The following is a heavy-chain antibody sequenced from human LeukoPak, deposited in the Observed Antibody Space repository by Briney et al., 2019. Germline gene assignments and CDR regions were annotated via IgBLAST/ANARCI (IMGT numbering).Heavy chain of an antibody. J-gene: IGHJ1*01. D-gene: IGHD1-1*01. V-gene: IGHV3-11*01. CDR1: GFTFSDCC. CDR2: ISSSGSSI. Sequence: PGGSLRLSCGGSGFTFSDCCMNWIRQTPGKGLEWVSYISSSGSSIYQADSVKGRFTISRDNAKNSLYLQMNSLRAEDTAVYYCATASAITSPGTFEHWGQGTLVTVSS. CDR3: ATASAITSPGTFEH.